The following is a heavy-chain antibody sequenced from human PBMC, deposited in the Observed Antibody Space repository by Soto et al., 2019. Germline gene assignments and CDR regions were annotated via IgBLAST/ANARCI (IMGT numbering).Heavy chain of an antibody. Sequence: PGGSLRLSCAASGFTFSSYWMHWVRQAPGKGLVWVSHINSDGSDTTYADSVKGRFTISRDNAKNMLYLQMNSLRAEDTAVYYCARDIVVVPAAADSDYWGQGTLVTVSS. J-gene: IGHJ4*02. CDR1: GFTFSSYW. CDR3: ARDIVVVPAAADSDY. V-gene: IGHV3-74*01. CDR2: INSDGSDT. D-gene: IGHD2-2*01.